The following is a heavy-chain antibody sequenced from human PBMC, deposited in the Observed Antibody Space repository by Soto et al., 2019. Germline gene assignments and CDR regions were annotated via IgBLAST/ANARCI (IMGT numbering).Heavy chain of an antibody. CDR3: ARAYYITMVRGVIRNYYGMDV. V-gene: IGHV1-69*01. Sequence: QVQLVQSGAEVKKPGSSVKVSCKASGGTFSSYAISWVRQAPGQGLEWMGGIIPIFGTANYAQKFQGRGTITADESTSTAYMELSSLRSEDTAVYYCARAYYITMVRGVIRNYYGMDVWGQGTTVTVSS. J-gene: IGHJ6*02. CDR2: IIPIFGTA. D-gene: IGHD3-10*01. CDR1: GGTFSSYA.